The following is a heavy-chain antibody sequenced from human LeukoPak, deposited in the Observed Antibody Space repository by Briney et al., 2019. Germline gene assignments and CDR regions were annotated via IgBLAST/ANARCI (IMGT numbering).Heavy chain of an antibody. Sequence: SETLSLTCTVSGGFISGSYWSWIRQPPGKGLEWIAYMYNSGSTNYNPSLKSRVTISIDTSKNQFSLKLSSLTAADTAIYYCARGIESYGDYGYWGQGILVTVSS. CDR1: GGFISGSY. J-gene: IGHJ4*02. CDR3: ARGIESYGDYGY. V-gene: IGHV4-59*01. CDR2: MYNSGST. D-gene: IGHD4-17*01.